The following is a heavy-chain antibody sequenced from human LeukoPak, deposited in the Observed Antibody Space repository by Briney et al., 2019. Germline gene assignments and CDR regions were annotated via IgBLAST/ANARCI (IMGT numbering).Heavy chain of an antibody. Sequence: SQTLSLTCTVSGGSISSGGYSWSWIRQPPGKGLEWIGYIYHSGSTYYNPSLKSRVTISVDRSKNQFSLKLSSVTAADTAVYYCARWVHYYDSSGYYNYYYYGMDVWGQGTTVTVSS. V-gene: IGHV4-30-2*01. J-gene: IGHJ6*02. D-gene: IGHD3-22*01. CDR3: ARWVHYYDSSGYYNYYYYGMDV. CDR2: IYHSGST. CDR1: GGSISSGGYS.